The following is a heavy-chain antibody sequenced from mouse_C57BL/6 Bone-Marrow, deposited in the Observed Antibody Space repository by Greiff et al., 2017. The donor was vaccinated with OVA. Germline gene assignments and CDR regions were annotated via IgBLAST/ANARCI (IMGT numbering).Heavy chain of an antibody. CDR3: YYYGSSYTWFAY. J-gene: IGHJ3*01. D-gene: IGHD1-1*01. CDR1: GFNIQDDY. CDR2: IDPENGDT. V-gene: IGHV14-4*01. Sequence: EVQLQQSGAELVRPGASVKLSCTASGFNIQDDYMHWVKQRPEQGLEWIGWIDPENGDTEYASKFQGKATITADTSSNTAYLQLSSLTSEDTAVYYCYYYGSSYTWFAYWGQGTLVTVSA.